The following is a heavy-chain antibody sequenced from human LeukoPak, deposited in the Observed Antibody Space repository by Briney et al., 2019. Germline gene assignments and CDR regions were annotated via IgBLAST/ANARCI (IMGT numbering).Heavy chain of an antibody. CDR1: GFTFSSYW. V-gene: IGHV3-23*01. CDR3: GKEGGQLGKIYYYYYMDV. D-gene: IGHD7-27*01. Sequence: PGGSLTLSCAASGFTFSSYWMSWVRQAPGKGLEWVSAISGSGGSTYYADSVKGRFTISRDNSKNTLYLQMNSLRAEDTAVYYCGKEGGQLGKIYYYYYMDVWGKGTTVTVSS. CDR2: ISGSGGST. J-gene: IGHJ6*03.